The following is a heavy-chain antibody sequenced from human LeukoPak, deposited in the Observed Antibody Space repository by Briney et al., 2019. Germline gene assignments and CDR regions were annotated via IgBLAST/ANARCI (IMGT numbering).Heavy chain of an antibody. Sequence: PSETLSLTCAVYGGSFSGYYWSWIRQPPGKGLEGIGEINHSGSTNYNPSLKSRVTILVDTSKNQFSLKLSSVTAADTAVDYCARRGSSGLGYWGQGALVTVSS. CDR1: GGSFSGYY. J-gene: IGHJ4*02. CDR3: ARRGSSGLGY. CDR2: INHSGST. D-gene: IGHD6-19*01. V-gene: IGHV4-34*01.